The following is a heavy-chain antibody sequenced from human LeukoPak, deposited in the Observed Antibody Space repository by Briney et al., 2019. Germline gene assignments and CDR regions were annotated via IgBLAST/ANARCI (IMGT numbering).Heavy chain of an antibody. V-gene: IGHV4-59*12. CDR2: ISYSGGT. J-gene: IGHJ5*02. CDR1: GGSISNYY. D-gene: IGHD5-18*01. Sequence: PSETLSLTCTVSGGSISNYYWNWIRQRPGKGLEWVGHISYSGGTKYNPSLQSRLTILIDTSKNQFSLKLSSVTAADTAVYYCARAQSDVLLRDTAMVNWFDPWGQGTLVTVSS. CDR3: ARAQSDVLLRDTAMVNWFDP.